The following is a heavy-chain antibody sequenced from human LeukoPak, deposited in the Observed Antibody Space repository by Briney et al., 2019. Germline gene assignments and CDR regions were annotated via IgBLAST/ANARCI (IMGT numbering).Heavy chain of an antibody. Sequence: GASVKVSCKASGGTFSSYAISWVRQAPGQGLEWMGGIIPIFGTANYAQKFQGRVTITADKSTSTAYMELSSLRSEDTAVYYCARDRDGSYYYYYYMDVWGKGTTVTVSS. D-gene: IGHD1-26*01. CDR2: IIPIFGTA. CDR1: GGTFSSYA. V-gene: IGHV1-69*06. CDR3: ARDRDGSYYYYYYMDV. J-gene: IGHJ6*03.